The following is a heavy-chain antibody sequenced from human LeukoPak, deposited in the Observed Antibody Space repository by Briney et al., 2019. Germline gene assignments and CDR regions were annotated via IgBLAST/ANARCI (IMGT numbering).Heavy chain of an antibody. V-gene: IGHV4-61*02. J-gene: IGHJ6*02. D-gene: IGHD6-19*01. Sequence: SQTLSLTCTVSGGSISSGSYQWSWIRQPAGKGLEWIGRMYTSGSTNYNPTLKSRVTISEDTSKNQFSLKLSSVTAADTAVYYCARVERSGYSSGWYDLTPNYYYYGMDVWGQGTTVTVSS. CDR2: MYTSGST. CDR3: ARVERSGYSSGWYDLTPNYYYYGMDV. CDR1: GGSISSGSYQ.